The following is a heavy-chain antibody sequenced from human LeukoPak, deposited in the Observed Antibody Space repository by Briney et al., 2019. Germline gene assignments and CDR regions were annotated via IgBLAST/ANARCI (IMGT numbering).Heavy chain of an antibody. D-gene: IGHD2-8*02. CDR1: GFTFSIYC. CDR2: ICPDGPVT. J-gene: IGHJ4*02. V-gene: IGHV3-74*01. Sequence: GGSLRLSCAASGFTFSIYCMHWVRQAPGKGPMWVSRICPDGPVTNYADSVKARFSISRDNARNTVYLQMNSLRAEDTAVYYCAGLVGRGDYWGQGTLVTVSS. CDR3: AGLVGRGDY.